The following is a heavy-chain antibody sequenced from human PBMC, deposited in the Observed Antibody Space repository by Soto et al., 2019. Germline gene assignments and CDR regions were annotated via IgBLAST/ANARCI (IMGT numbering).Heavy chain of an antibody. J-gene: IGHJ3*02. V-gene: IGHV1-69*13. CDR3: ARDSSADAFDI. Sequence: VNFSSPASGRTFRSFAISWVRQAPVQGLERMGGISPISGKANYPQKSQGSVTITADESTSTAYIELSSLGSENTAVYYCARDSSADAFDIWGQGKNVTVSS. CDR1: GRTFRSFA. D-gene: IGHD6-6*01. CDR2: ISPISGKA.